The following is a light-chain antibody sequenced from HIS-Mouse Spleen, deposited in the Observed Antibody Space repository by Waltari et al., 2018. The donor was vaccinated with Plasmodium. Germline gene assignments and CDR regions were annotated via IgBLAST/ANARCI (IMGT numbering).Light chain of an antibody. V-gene: IGKV1-9*01. J-gene: IGKJ2*01. CDR1: QGISSY. Sequence: DIQLTQSPSFLSASVGDRVTITCRASQGISSYLAWYQQKPGKAPKLLIYAASTLQSGVPSRFSGSGSGTEFTLTISSLQPEDFATYYCQQYNNPRTTFGQGTKLEIK. CDR2: AAS. CDR3: QQYNNPRTT.